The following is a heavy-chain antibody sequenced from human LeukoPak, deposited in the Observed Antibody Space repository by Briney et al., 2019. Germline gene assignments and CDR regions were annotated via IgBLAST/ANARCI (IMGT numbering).Heavy chain of an antibody. Sequence: SETLSLTCAVYGGSFSGYYWSWIRQPPGKGLEWIGEINHCGSTNYNPSLKSRVTISVDTSKNQFSLKLSSVTAADTAVYYCARKYSSSWSEDCWGQGTLVTVSS. J-gene: IGHJ4*02. CDR2: INHCGST. CDR1: GGSFSGYY. CDR3: ARKYSSSWSEDC. V-gene: IGHV4-34*01. D-gene: IGHD6-13*01.